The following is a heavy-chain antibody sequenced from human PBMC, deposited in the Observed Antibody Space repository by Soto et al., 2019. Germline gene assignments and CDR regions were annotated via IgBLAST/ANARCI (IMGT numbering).Heavy chain of an antibody. CDR1: GFIISGYA. V-gene: IGHV3-30-3*01. D-gene: IGHD3-9*01. Sequence: QVQLVESGGGVVQPGGSLRLSCAASGFIISGYAMHWVRQAPGKGLEWVAVISYDGNTQYYADSVKGRFTVSRDNSNNILYVEMNNLRDEDTAMYYCAKETNAYEINFWGQGTLVTVSP. J-gene: IGHJ4*02. CDR3: AKETNAYEINF. CDR2: ISYDGNTQ.